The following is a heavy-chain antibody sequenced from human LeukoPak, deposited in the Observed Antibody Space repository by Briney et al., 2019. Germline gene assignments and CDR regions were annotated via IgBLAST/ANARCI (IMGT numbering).Heavy chain of an antibody. D-gene: IGHD3-3*01. CDR2: ISSSSSSTI. Sequence: PGGSLRLSGAASGFTVSSNYMSWVRQAPGKGLEWVSYISSSSSSTIYYADSVKGRFTISRDNAKNSLYLQMNSLRAEDTAVYYCARDQHRRGYDFWTYYYYMDVWGKGTTVTVSS. CDR3: ARDQHRRGYDFWTYYYYMDV. CDR1: GFTVSSNY. V-gene: IGHV3-48*01. J-gene: IGHJ6*03.